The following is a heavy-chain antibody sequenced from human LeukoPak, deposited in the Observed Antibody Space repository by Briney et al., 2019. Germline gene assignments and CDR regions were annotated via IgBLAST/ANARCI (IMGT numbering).Heavy chain of an antibody. J-gene: IGHJ3*02. CDR3: ARTHSGSYYFDAFDI. Sequence: GSLRLSCAASGFTVSSNYMSWVRQAPGKGLEWVSVIYSGGSTYYADSVKGRFTISRDNSKNTLYLQMNSLRAEDTAVYYCARTHSGSYYFDAFDIWGQGTMVTVSS. CDR1: GFTVSSNY. D-gene: IGHD1-26*01. CDR2: IYSGGST. V-gene: IGHV3-66*01.